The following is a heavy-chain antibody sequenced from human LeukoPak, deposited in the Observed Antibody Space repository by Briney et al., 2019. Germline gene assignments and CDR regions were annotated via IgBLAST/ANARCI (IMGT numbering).Heavy chain of an antibody. CDR2: IKQDGSEK. CDR1: GFTFSSYW. Sequence: GGSVRLSCAASGFTFSSYWMSWVRQAPGKGLEWVANIKQDGSEKYYVDSVKGRFTISRDNAKNSLYLQMNSLRAEDTAVYYCARDRWLWVADYDSSGYYSYYFDYWGQGTLVTVSS. D-gene: IGHD3-22*01. J-gene: IGHJ4*02. V-gene: IGHV3-7*01. CDR3: ARDRWLWVADYDSSGYYSYYFDY.